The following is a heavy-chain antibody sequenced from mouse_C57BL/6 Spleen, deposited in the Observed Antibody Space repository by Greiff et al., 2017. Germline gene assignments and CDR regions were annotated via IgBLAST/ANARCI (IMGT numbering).Heavy chain of an antibody. D-gene: IGHD1-1*01. CDR1: GYSITSGYY. V-gene: IGHV3-6*01. CDR2: ISYDGSN. Sequence: EVQLQQSGPGLVKPSQSLSLTCSVTGYSITSGYYWNWIRQFPGNKLEWMGYISYDGSNNYNPSLKNRISITRDTSKNQFFLKLNSVTTEDTATYYCAREIPPHYYGSSYDAMDYWGQGTSVTVSS. CDR3: AREIPPHYYGSSYDAMDY. J-gene: IGHJ4*01.